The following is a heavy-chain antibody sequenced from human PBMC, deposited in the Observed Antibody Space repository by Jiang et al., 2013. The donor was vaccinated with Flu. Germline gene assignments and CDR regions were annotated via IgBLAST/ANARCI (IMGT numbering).Heavy chain of an antibody. Sequence: MGWINPNSGGTNYAQKFQGRVTMTRDTSISTAYMELSRLRSDDTAVYYCARAKEDYGDYSLSDYWGQGTLVTVSS. CDR3: ARAKEDYGDYSLSDY. J-gene: IGHJ4*02. V-gene: IGHV1-2*02. D-gene: IGHD4-17*01. CDR2: INPNSGGT.